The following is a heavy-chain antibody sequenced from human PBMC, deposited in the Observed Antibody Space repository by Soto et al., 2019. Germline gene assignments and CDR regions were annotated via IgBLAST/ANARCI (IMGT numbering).Heavy chain of an antibody. CDR1: DFSLRTFA. CDR3: AKVRLISTHQPYYSAMDV. CDR2: ISYDGTKK. D-gene: IGHD2-2*01. Sequence: QVQLVESGGGVVQPGRPLSLSCAGSDFSLRTFAVHWVRQAPGKGLEWVAVISYDGTKKYYSNSVKGRFTISRDNSKNTVVLQMNSLKTEGTAVDYGAKVRLISTHQPYYSAMDVWGQGTTVAVSS. J-gene: IGHJ6*02. V-gene: IGHV3-30*04.